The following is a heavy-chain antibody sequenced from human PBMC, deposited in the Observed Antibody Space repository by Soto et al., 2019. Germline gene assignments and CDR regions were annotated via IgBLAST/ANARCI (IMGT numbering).Heavy chain of an antibody. Sequence: PGGSLRLSCAASGFSFGGYAMSWVRQAPGQGLEWVAVVWYDGTDKNYADSVKGRFTISRDNSKSTLYLQMDHLRVEDTGVYHCARTDCSSSDCPRDLVGAVTMDYWGQGTPVTVSS. D-gene: IGHD2-2*01. CDR3: ARTDCSSSDCPRDLVGAVTMDY. J-gene: IGHJ4*02. CDR2: VWYDGTDK. CDR1: GFSFGGYA. V-gene: IGHV3-33*08.